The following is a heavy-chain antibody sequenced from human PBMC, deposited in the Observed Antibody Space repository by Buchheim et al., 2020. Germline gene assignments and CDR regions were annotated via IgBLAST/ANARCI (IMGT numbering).Heavy chain of an antibody. CDR3: ARTDCGTTHCKHLQY. D-gene: IGHD2-21*01. CDR2: ISDEGTNN. Sequence: QVQLVESGGGVVQPGRSLRLSCAASGFTFSTYAMHWVRQAPGKGLEWVAVISDEGTNNYYTDAVKGGFTISRDNSKNTVYLQVDSLTTEDTAAYYCARTDCGTTHCKHLQYWGLGTL. J-gene: IGHJ4*02. V-gene: IGHV3-30*03. CDR1: GFTFSTYA.